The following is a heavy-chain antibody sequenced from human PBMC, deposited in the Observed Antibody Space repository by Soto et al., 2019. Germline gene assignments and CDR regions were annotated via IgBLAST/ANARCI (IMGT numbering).Heavy chain of an antibody. Sequence: ASVKVSCKASGGTFSSYAISWVRQAPGQGLEWMGGVIPIFGTANYAQKFQGRVTITADESTSTAYMELRSLRSEDTAVYHCASRTAAAGRTGYNWFDPWGQGTLVTVS. CDR2: VIPIFGTA. V-gene: IGHV1-69*13. D-gene: IGHD6-13*01. J-gene: IGHJ5*02. CDR1: GGTFSSYA. CDR3: ASRTAAAGRTGYNWFDP.